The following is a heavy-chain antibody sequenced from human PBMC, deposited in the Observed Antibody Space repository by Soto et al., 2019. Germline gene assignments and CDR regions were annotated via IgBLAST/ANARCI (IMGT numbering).Heavy chain of an antibody. CDR2: INPSGGIT. Sequence: ASVKVSCKASGYTLTSYYLHWVRQAPGQGPEWMGIINPSGGITNDAQKFQDRVTMTSDTSTSTVYMELSSLRSEDTAVYYCARGRSTTRYYYYYGMDVWGQGTTGTVSS. J-gene: IGHJ6*02. V-gene: IGHV1-46*01. D-gene: IGHD2-2*01. CDR1: GYTLTSYY. CDR3: ARGRSTTRYYYYYGMDV.